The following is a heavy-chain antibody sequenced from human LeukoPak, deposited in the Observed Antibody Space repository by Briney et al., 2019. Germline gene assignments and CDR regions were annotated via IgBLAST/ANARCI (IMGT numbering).Heavy chain of an antibody. Sequence: SETLSLTCTVSGGSISSYYWSWIRQAPGKGREWMGYIYYSGSTNYSPSLKGRVAISVDTSKNQFSLKLRSVTAADTAVYYCARDKGDYGDYYWFDPWGQGTLVTVSS. J-gene: IGHJ5*02. CDR3: ARDKGDYGDYYWFDP. CDR1: GGSISSYY. CDR2: IYYSGST. V-gene: IGHV4-59*01. D-gene: IGHD4-17*01.